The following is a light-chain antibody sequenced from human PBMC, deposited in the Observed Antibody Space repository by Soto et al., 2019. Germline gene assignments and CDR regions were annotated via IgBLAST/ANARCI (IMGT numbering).Light chain of an antibody. J-gene: IGLJ7*01. CDR3: SSYRGSSAVVL. CDR1: SNDVGGYNY. V-gene: IGLV2-14*03. CDR2: DVS. Sequence: QSALTQPASVSGSPGQSITISCTGTSNDVGGYNYVSWYQHFPGRAPRLMIYDVSDRPSGISNRFSGSKSGNTASLTISGLQAEDEAEYYCSSYRGSSAVVLFGGGTQLTVL.